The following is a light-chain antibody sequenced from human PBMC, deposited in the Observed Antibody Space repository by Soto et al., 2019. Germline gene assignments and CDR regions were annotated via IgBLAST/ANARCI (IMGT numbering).Light chain of an antibody. CDR2: DAS. V-gene: IGKV1-33*01. CDR1: QDINIY. CDR3: QQYLLLPIP. J-gene: IGKJ5*01. Sequence: DIQMTPSPPSLFASVGDRVTVPCQATQDINIYLNWYQQKPGKAPNLLIYDASNLEIGVPSRFSGSVSGPHLAFTISRLPPDASGTSLWQQYLLLPIPFARGTRLEIK.